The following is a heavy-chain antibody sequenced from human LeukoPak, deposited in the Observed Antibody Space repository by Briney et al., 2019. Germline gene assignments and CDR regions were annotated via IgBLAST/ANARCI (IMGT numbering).Heavy chain of an antibody. J-gene: IGHJ1*01. V-gene: IGHV3-30*18. CDR1: GFTFSSYS. D-gene: IGHD3-16*01. Sequence: GGSLRLSCAASGFTFSSYSMNWVRQAPGKGLEWVAVISYDGSNKYYADSVKGRFTISRDNSKNTLYLQMNSLRAEDTAVYSCAKDDDWGRYKHWGQGTLVTVSS. CDR3: AKDDDWGRYKH. CDR2: ISYDGSNK.